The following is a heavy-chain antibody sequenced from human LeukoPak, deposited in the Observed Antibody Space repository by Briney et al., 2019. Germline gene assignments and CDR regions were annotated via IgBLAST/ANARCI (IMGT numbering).Heavy chain of an antibody. D-gene: IGHD4-17*01. CDR1: GGSIGTYS. CDR2: INHSGST. CDR3: AGRLRSLDY. J-gene: IGHJ4*02. Sequence: PSETLSLTCTVSGGSIGTYSWNWIRQPPGKGLEWIGEINHSGSTNYNPSLKSRVTISVDTSKNQFSLKLTSVTAADTAVYYCAGRLRSLDYWGQGTLVTVSS. V-gene: IGHV4-34*01.